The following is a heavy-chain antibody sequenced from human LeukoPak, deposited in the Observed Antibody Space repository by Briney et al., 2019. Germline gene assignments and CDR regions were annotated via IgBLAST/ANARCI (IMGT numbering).Heavy chain of an antibody. CDR3: ARDLDY. V-gene: IGHV3-7*01. CDR2: VNQDGSGK. CDR1: GVTFTNYW. Sequence: GGSLRLSCAASGVTFTNYWMDWVRQAPGKGLEWVANVNQDGSGKYYVDSVKGRFTISRDNAKNSLSLQMDSLRAEDTALYYCARDLDYWGQGTLVTVSS. J-gene: IGHJ4*02.